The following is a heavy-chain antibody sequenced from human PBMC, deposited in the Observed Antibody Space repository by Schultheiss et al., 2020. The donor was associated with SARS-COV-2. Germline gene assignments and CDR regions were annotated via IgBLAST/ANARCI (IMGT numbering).Heavy chain of an antibody. D-gene: IGHD2-21*01. CDR2: ISYDGSNK. CDR3: ARDWKKGGLPGEDYYYYYMDV. V-gene: IGHV3-30*04. J-gene: IGHJ6*03. Sequence: GGSLRLSCAASGFTFSSYAMHWVRQAPGKGLEWVAVISYDGSNKYYADSVKGRFTISRDNSKNTLYLQMNSLRAEDTAVYYCARDWKKGGLPGEDYYYYYMDVWGKGTTVTVSS. CDR1: GFTFSSYA.